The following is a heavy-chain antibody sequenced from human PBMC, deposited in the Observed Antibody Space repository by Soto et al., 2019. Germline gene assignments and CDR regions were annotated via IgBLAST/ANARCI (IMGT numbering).Heavy chain of an antibody. CDR3: ARQGYMAATPADAFDI. D-gene: IGHD1-1*01. Sequence: PGESLKISCKVSGWTFVNHWIAWVRQMPGKGLEWMGIIYPGDSDARYSPSFAGQVTISVDKSITTAYLHWSSLEASDSAVYYCARQGYMAATPADAFDIWGQGTLVTVS. V-gene: IGHV5-51*01. CDR1: GWTFVNHW. CDR2: IYPGDSDA. J-gene: IGHJ3*02.